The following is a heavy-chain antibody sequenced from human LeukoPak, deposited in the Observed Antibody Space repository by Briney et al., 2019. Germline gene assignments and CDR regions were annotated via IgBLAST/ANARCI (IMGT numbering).Heavy chain of an antibody. D-gene: IGHD6-19*01. J-gene: IGHJ4*02. V-gene: IGHV1-46*01. CDR2: ISPSGGST. CDR1: GYTFTSNY. CDR3: ARDRWLVRSYFQYYFDY. Sequence: ASVKVSCKAFGYTFTSNYMHWVRQAPGQGPEWMGVISPSGGSTTYAQKFQGRVTLTTDTSTSTAYMELRSLRSDDTAVYYCARDRWLVRSYFQYYFDYWGQGTLVTVSS.